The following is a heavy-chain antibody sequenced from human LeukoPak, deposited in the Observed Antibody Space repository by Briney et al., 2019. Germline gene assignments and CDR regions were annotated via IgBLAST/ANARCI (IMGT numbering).Heavy chain of an antibody. CDR3: ARGGSSGWSGALGY. CDR1: GGSFSGYY. CDR2: INHSGSN. Sequence: PSETLSLTCAVYGGSFSGYYWSWIRQPPGKGLEWIGEINHSGSNNYNPSLKSRVTISVDTYKNQFSLKLSSVTAGGTAVYYCARGGSSGWSGALGYWGKGNLVTVSS. D-gene: IGHD6-19*01. V-gene: IGHV4-34*01. J-gene: IGHJ4*02.